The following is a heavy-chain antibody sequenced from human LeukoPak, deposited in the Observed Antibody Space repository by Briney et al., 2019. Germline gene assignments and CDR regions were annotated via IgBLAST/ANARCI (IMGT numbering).Heavy chain of an antibody. CDR2: ISSSGSTI. CDR1: GFTFSDYY. D-gene: IGHD3-10*01. J-gene: IGHJ3*02. Sequence: AGGSLRLSCAASGFTFSDYYMSWIRQAPGKGLEWVSYISSSGSTIYYADSVKGRFTISRDNAKNSLYLQMNSLRAEDTAVYYCARDSGLLWFGESPGALDIWGQGTMVTVSS. V-gene: IGHV3-11*01. CDR3: ARDSGLLWFGESPGALDI.